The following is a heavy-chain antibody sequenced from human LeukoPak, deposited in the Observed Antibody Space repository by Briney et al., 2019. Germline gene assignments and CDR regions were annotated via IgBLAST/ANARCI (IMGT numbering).Heavy chain of an antibody. V-gene: IGHV3-23*01. CDR1: GFTFSSYG. CDR2: ISGSGGST. J-gene: IGHJ4*02. D-gene: IGHD5-18*01. CDR3: AKGKVERGYSYGFFDH. Sequence: GGSLRLSCAASGFTFSSYGMSWVRQAPGKGLEWVSAISGSGGSTYYADSVKGRFTISRDNSKNTLYLQMNSLRAEDTAVYYCAKGKVERGYSYGFFDHWGQGTLVTVSS.